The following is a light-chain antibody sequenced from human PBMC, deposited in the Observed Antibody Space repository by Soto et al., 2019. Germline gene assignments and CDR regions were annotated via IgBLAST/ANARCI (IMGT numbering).Light chain of an antibody. V-gene: IGKV3-20*01. Sequence: EIVLTQSPGTLSLSPRERATLSCRASQSVSSTYVAWYQHKVGQAPRLLIYGASNMAPGIPGRFSGSGSGTDFTLAISRLEPEDCALYYCQQYAASPRTLGQGTQV. CDR3: QQYAASPRT. CDR2: GAS. J-gene: IGKJ1*01. CDR1: QSVSSTY.